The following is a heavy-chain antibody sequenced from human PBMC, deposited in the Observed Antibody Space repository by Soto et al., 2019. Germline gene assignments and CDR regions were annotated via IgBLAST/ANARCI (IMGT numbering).Heavy chain of an antibody. Sequence: ASVKVSCKASGYTFSSYAMHWVRQAPGQRLEWMGWINAVYGNTKSSQKFQDRVTISRDTSASTAYMELTSLRSDDTAVYYCARDTGDGTFDFWGQGTLVTVSS. CDR1: GYTFSSYA. CDR3: ARDTGDGTFDF. CDR2: INAVYGNT. J-gene: IGHJ4*02. D-gene: IGHD7-27*01. V-gene: IGHV1-3*01.